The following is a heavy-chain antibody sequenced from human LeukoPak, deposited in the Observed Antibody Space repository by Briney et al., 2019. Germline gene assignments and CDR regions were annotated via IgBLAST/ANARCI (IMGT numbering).Heavy chain of an antibody. J-gene: IGHJ4*02. Sequence: PSETLSLTCAVYGESFSGHFWSWIRQPPGKGLEWIGEINHRGGANYNPSLKSRVTMSVDTSKNQVSLKLSSVTAADTAVYYCATGDGYNSFDSWGQGTLVTVSS. CDR1: GESFSGHF. D-gene: IGHD5-24*01. CDR3: ATGDGYNSFDS. V-gene: IGHV4-34*01. CDR2: INHRGGA.